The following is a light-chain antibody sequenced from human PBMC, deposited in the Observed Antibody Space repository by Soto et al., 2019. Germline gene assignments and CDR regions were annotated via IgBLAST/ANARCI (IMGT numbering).Light chain of an antibody. J-gene: IGKJ1*01. CDR1: QSLNSNY. CDR3: QHYGISRT. V-gene: IGKV3-20*01. CDR2: AIS. Sequence: EIVLTQSPGTLSLSPGERATLTCRASQSLNSNYFAWYQHKSGQAPRLLIYAISSRAPGIPDRFSGSGSGTDFTLTISRLEPGDFAVYYCQHYGISRTFGQGTKVEIK.